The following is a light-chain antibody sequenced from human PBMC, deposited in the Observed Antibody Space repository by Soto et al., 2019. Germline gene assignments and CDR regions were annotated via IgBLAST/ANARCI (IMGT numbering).Light chain of an antibody. CDR1: SSDIGGYDY. CDR2: GVT. CDR3: SSYTITSAYWV. V-gene: IGLV2-14*01. Sequence: QSALTQPASVSGSPGQSITISCTGTSSDIGGYDYVSWYQHHPGKAPKFIIYGVTNRPSGVSNRFSGSKSGNTASLTISGLQAEDEANYYCSSYTITSAYWVFGGGTKLTVL. J-gene: IGLJ3*02.